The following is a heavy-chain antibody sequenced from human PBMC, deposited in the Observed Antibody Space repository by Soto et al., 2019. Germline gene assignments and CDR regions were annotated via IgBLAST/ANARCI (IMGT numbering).Heavy chain of an antibody. Sequence: QVQLVQSGAEVKKPGASVKVSCKASGYTFTSYGISWVRQAPGQGLEWMGWISAYNGNTNYAQKLQGRXXMXTXXSTSTAYMELRSLRSDDTAVYYCARANPRQQPEGSWGQGTLVTVSS. CDR1: GYTFTSYG. V-gene: IGHV1-18*01. J-gene: IGHJ5*02. CDR3: ARANPRQQPEGS. D-gene: IGHD6-13*01. CDR2: ISAYNGNT.